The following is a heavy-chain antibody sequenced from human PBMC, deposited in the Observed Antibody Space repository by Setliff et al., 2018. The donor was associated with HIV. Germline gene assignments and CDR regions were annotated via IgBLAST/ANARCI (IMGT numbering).Heavy chain of an antibody. J-gene: IGHJ4*02. CDR3: ARQESYGNGGLYYFDY. D-gene: IGHD2-8*02. Sequence: TSETLSLTFTVSGGSISSSSYYWGWIRQPPGKGLEWIGSIYYSGSTYYNPSLKSRVTISVDTSKNQFSLKLSSVTAADTAVYYCARQESYGNGGLYYFDYWGQGTLVTVSS. CDR2: IYYSGST. V-gene: IGHV4-39*01. CDR1: GGSISSSSYY.